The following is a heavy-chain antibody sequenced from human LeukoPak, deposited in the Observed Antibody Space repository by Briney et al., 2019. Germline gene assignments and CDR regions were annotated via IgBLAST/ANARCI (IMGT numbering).Heavy chain of an antibody. Sequence: ASVKVSCKASGYSFTDYAINWVRQAPGQGLEWMGWINPNSGGTNYAQKFQGRVTMTRDTSISTAYMELSRLRSDDTAVYYCAHCGGDCYPGGYGYWGQGTLVTVSS. CDR1: GYSFTDYA. CDR3: AHCGGDCYPGGYGY. D-gene: IGHD2-21*02. J-gene: IGHJ4*02. CDR2: INPNSGGT. V-gene: IGHV1-2*02.